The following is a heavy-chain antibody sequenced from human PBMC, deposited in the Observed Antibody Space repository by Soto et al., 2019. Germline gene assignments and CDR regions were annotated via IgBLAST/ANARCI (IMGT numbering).Heavy chain of an antibody. V-gene: IGHV3-73*01. J-gene: IGHJ6*03. CDR3: TRRDYGDPEDYYYYYMDV. CDR1: GFTFSGSA. CDR2: IRSKANSYAT. Sequence: GGSLRLSCAASGFTFSGSAMHWVRQASGKGLEWVGRIRSKANSYATAYAASVKGRFTISRDDSKNTAYLQMNSLKTEDTAVYYCTRRDYGDPEDYYYYYMDVWGKGTTVTVSS. D-gene: IGHD4-17*01.